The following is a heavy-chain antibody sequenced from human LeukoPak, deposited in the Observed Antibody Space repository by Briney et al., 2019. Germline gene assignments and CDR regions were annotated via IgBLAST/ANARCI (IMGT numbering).Heavy chain of an antibody. CDR3: ARRGNSWNDFDS. CDR1: GASIGSYY. CDR2: VHYSART. J-gene: IGHJ4*01. D-gene: IGHD6-13*01. V-gene: IGHV4-59*12. Sequence: SETLSLTCTVSGASIGSYYWSWIRQPPGKGLEWIAYVHYSARTNYNPSLKSRVSISVDTSKKQFSLNLSSVTAADTAVYYCARRGNSWNDFDSWGHGTLVTVSS.